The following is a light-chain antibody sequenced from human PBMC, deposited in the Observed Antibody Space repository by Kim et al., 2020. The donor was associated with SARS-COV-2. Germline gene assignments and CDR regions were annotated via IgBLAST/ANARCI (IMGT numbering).Light chain of an antibody. V-gene: IGLV3-19*01. CDR2: GKN. Sequence: LGQTVRITCQGDSLRSYYASWYQQKPGQAPVLVIYGKNNRPSGIPDRFSGSSSGNTASLTITGAQAEDEADYYCNSRDSSVNHLRVFGTGTQLTVL. CDR3: NSRDSSVNHLRV. CDR1: SLRSYY. J-gene: IGLJ1*01.